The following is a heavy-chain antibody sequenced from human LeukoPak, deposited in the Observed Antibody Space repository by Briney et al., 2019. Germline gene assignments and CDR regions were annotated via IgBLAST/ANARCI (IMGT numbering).Heavy chain of an antibody. CDR2: MWVDGTYT. D-gene: IGHD1-26*01. J-gene: IGHJ3*02. V-gene: IGHV3-33*06. CDR3: GKGNSGSDYDAFDI. CDR1: GLSFRSYV. Sequence: PGRSLRLSCAASGLSFRSYVMHSARQAPGNGLELVAVMWVDGTYTYHADSVKGRFNISRDNAENSLYLQMNSLRAEDTAVYYCGKGNSGSDYDAFDIWGHGTMVTVSS.